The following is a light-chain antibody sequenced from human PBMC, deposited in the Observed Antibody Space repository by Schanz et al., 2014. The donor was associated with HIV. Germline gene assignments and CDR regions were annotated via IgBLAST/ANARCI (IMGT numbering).Light chain of an antibody. V-gene: IGKV3D-20*02. CDR3: LENNNWHT. J-gene: IGKJ2*01. CDR2: AIS. CDR1: PSVSGSY. Sequence: IVLTQSPGTLSLSPGERATLSCRASPSVSGSYLAWYQQRPGQAPRLLIYAISTRATGIPDRFSGSASGTEFTLTISSLKSEDSAVYYCLENNNWHTFGQGTKLEI.